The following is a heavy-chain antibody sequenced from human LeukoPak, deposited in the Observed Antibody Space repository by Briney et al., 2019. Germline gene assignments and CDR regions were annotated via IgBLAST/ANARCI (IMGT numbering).Heavy chain of an antibody. CDR3: ARGSGYYGSGSYIDY. D-gene: IGHD3-10*01. J-gene: IGHJ4*02. Sequence: ASVKVSCKASGYTFTSYGISWVRQATGQGLEWMGWMNPNSGNTGYAQKFQGRVTMTRNTSISTAYMELSSLRSEDTAVYYCARGSGYYGSGSYIDYWGQGTLVTVSS. CDR2: MNPNSGNT. CDR1: GYTFTSYG. V-gene: IGHV1-8*02.